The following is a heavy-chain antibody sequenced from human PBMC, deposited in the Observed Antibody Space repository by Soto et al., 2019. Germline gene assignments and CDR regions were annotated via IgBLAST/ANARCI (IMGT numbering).Heavy chain of an antibody. CDR3: AKVRGSSWTPFDY. D-gene: IGHD6-13*01. V-gene: IGHV3-23*01. Sequence: EVQLLESGGGLVQPGGSLRLSCAASGFTFSSYAMSWVRQAPGKGLEWVSAISGSGGSTYYADSVKGRFTISRDNSKNTLYLQMNSLRAEDTAVYYGAKVRGSSWTPFDYWGQGTLVTVSS. J-gene: IGHJ4*02. CDR1: GFTFSSYA. CDR2: ISGSGGST.